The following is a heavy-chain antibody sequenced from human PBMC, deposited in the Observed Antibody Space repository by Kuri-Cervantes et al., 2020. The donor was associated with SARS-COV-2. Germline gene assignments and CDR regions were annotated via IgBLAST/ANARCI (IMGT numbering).Heavy chain of an antibody. Sequence: ESLKISCTVSGGSISGSSYYWDWIRQPPGKGLEWIGNIHYSGSTNYNTSLDSRVTISADTSKNQLSLRLSSVTAADTAVYYCARLGATKGSYYYGVDVWGQGTTVTVSS. D-gene: IGHD1-26*01. CDR2: IHYSGST. V-gene: IGHV4-39*07. J-gene: IGHJ6*02. CDR1: GGSISGSSYY. CDR3: ARLGATKGSYYYGVDV.